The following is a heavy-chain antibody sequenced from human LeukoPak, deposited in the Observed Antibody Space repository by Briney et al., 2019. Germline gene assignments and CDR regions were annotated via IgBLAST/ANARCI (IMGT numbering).Heavy chain of an antibody. CDR1: GGSISSSSYY. J-gene: IGHJ3*02. Sequence: SETLSLTCTVSGGSISSSSYYWGWIRQPPGKGLEWIGSIYYSGSTYYSPSLKSRVTISVDKSKNQFSLRLSSVTAADTAVYYCAREMGVRGVMDAFDIWGQGTIVTVSS. D-gene: IGHD3-10*01. CDR3: AREMGVRGVMDAFDI. CDR2: IYYSGST. V-gene: IGHV4-39*07.